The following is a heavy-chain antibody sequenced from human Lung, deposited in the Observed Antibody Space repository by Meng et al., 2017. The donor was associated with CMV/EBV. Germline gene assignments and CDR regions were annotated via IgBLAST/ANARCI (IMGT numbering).Heavy chain of an antibody. CDR2: ISTSSSTK. Sequence: GESLKISCAASGFTFSSYSMNWVRQAPGKGLEWVSYISTSSSTKYYADSVKGRFTISRDNAKNSLYLQMNSLRAEDTAVYYCANDAFAIWGQGTMVTVSS. CDR3: ANDAFAI. CDR1: GFTFSSYS. V-gene: IGHV3-48*04. J-gene: IGHJ3*02.